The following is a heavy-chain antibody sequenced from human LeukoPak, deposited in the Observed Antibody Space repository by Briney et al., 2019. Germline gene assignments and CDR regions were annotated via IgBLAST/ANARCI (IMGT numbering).Heavy chain of an antibody. CDR2: ISSTSGYI. J-gene: IGHJ4*02. Sequence: PGGSLRLSCAASGXTFSTYTMNWVRQAPGKGLEWVSSISSTSGYIYYADSLRGLFTISSDNAKNSLYLQMNSLRAEDTAVYYCASGAAAEPFDYWGQGTLVTVSS. D-gene: IGHD6-13*01. CDR1: GXTFSTYT. CDR3: ASGAAAEPFDY. V-gene: IGHV3-21*01.